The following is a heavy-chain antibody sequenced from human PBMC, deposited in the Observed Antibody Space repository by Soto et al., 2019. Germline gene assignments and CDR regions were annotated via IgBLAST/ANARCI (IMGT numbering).Heavy chain of an antibody. CDR1: GYTFSRIG. CDR2: ISPHKDDT. D-gene: IGHD3-10*01. J-gene: IGHJ4*02. V-gene: IGHV1-18*01. CDR3: VRDLDGSGSYYTNY. Sequence: ASVKVSCKTSGYTFSRIGIIWVRQAPGQGLEWMGWISPHKDDTYYAQRLQGRVTMTTDTSTSTAYMELRSLRSDDTAVYFCVRDLDGSGSYYTNYWGQGTLVTVSS.